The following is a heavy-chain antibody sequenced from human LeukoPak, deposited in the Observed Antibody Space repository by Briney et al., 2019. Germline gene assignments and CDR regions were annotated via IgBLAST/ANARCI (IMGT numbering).Heavy chain of an antibody. D-gene: IGHD6-13*01. V-gene: IGHV3-23*01. CDR3: AKVGHGYSSIPLLDY. CDR1: GFTFNSYA. J-gene: IGHJ4*02. Sequence: GGSLRLSCAASGFTFNSYAMSWVRQAPGKGLDWVSAISGSGGSTYYADSVKGRFTISRDNSKNTLYLQMNSLRAEDTAVYYCAKVGHGYSSIPLLDYWGQGTLVTVSS. CDR2: ISGSGGST.